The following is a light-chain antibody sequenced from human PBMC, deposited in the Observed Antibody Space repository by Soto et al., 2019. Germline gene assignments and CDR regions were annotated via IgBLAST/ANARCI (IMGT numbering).Light chain of an antibody. CDR2: EVT. CDR3: SSYTTSSTV. Sequence: QSALTQPASVSGSPGQSITISCTGTSSDVGGYNYVSWYQQHPGKAPELMLYEVTDRPSGVSDRFSGSKSGNTASLTISGLQTEDEADYYCSSYTTSSTVFGTGTKLTVL. J-gene: IGLJ1*01. CDR1: SSDVGGYNY. V-gene: IGLV2-14*01.